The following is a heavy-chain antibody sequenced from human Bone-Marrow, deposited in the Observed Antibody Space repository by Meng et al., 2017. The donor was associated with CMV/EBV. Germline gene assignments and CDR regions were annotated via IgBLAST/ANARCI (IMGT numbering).Heavy chain of an antibody. Sequence: ASVKVSCKVSGYTLTELSMHWVRQAPGKGLEWMGGFDPEDGETIHAQKFQGRVTMTEDTSTDTAYMELSSLRSEDTAVYYCATSRGGVPAAHYYYYGMDVWGQGTTVTVAS. D-gene: IGHD2-2*01. V-gene: IGHV1-24*01. CDR2: FDPEDGET. CDR1: GYTLTELS. J-gene: IGHJ6*02. CDR3: ATSRGGVPAAHYYYYGMDV.